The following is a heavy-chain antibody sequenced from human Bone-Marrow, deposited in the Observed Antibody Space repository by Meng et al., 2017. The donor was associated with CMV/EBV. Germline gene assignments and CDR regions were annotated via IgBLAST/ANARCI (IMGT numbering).Heavy chain of an antibody. Sequence: SETLSLTCTVSGGSISSSSYYWGWIRQPPGKGLEWIGSIYYSGSTYYNPSLKSRVTISVDTSKNQFSLTLSSVTAADTAVYSCATYSSSPAVTLYYYYGMDVWGQGTTVTVSS. CDR3: ATYSSSPAVTLYYYYGMDV. J-gene: IGHJ6*02. CDR2: IYYSGST. CDR1: GGSISSSSYY. D-gene: IGHD6-6*01. V-gene: IGHV4-39*07.